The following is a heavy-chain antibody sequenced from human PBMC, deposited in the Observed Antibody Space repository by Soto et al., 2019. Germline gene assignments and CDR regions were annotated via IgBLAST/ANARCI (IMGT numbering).Heavy chain of an antibody. CDR3: AKDMDYYGSGSPGGYYYCGMDV. J-gene: IGHJ6*02. V-gene: IGHV3-23*01. CDR2: ISGSGGST. Sequence: GGSLRLSCAASGFTFSSYAMSWVRQAPGKGLEWVSAISGSGGSTYYADSVKGRFTISRDNSKNTLYLQMNSLRAEDTAVYYCAKDMDYYGSGSPGGYYYCGMDVWGQGTTVTVSS. D-gene: IGHD3-10*01. CDR1: GFTFSSYA.